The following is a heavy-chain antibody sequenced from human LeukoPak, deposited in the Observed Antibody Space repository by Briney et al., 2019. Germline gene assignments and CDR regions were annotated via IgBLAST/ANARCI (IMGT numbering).Heavy chain of an antibody. CDR1: GGTFSSYA. CDR3: ATELSSTRDY. D-gene: IGHD6-13*01. Sequence: SVNVSCKASGGTFSSYAISWVRQAPGQGLEWMGGIIPIFGTANYAQKFQGRVTITADESTSTAYMELSSLRSEDTAVYYCATELSSTRDYWGQGTLVTVSS. V-gene: IGHV1-69*13. J-gene: IGHJ4*02. CDR2: IIPIFGTA.